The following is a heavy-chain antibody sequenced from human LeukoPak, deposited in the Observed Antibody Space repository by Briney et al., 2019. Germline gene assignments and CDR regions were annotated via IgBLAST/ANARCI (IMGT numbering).Heavy chain of an antibody. CDR2: IYYSGST. J-gene: IGHJ5*02. D-gene: IGHD3-10*01. CDR3: ARLISTNYYGSENWFDP. CDR1: GGSISSSSYY. V-gene: IGHV4-39*01. Sequence: PSETLSLTCTVSGGSISSSSYYWGWIRQPPGKGLEWIGSIYYSGSTYYNPSLKSRVTISVDTSKNQFSLKLSSVTAADTAVYYCARLISTNYYGSENWFDPWGQGTLVTVSS.